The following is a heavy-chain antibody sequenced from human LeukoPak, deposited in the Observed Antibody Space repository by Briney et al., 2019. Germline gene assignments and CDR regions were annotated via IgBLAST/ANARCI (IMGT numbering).Heavy chain of an antibody. CDR2: ISAYNGNT. CDR3: ARTLGYFSGGSRHAPGGPNSWFEP. D-gene: IGHD2-15*01. Sequence: ASVKVSCKASGYTFTSYGISWVRQAPGQGLEWMGWISAYNGNTNYAQKLQGGVTMTTDTSTSTAYMELRSLRSDDTAVYYCARTLGYFSGGSRHAPGGPNSWFEPWGQGTLVTVSS. J-gene: IGHJ5*02. V-gene: IGHV1-18*01. CDR1: GYTFTSYG.